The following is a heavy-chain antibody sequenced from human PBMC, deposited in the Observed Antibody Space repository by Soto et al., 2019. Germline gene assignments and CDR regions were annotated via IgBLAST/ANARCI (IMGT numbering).Heavy chain of an antibody. CDR2: ISYDGSNK. D-gene: IGHD6-6*01. J-gene: IGHJ6*02. CDR1: GFTFSSYA. V-gene: IGHV3-30-3*01. CDR3: ARDVGQLVDYYYYGMDV. Sequence: LRLSCAASGFTFSSYAMHWVRQAPGKGLERVAVISYDGSNKYYADSVKGRFTISRDNSKNTLYLQMNSLRAEDTAVYYCARDVGQLVDYYYYGMDVWGQGTTVTVSS.